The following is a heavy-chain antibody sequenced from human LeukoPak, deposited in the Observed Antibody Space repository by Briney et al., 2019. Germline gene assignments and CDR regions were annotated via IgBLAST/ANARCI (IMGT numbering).Heavy chain of an antibody. Sequence: PSETLSLTCTVSGGSISSSSYYWGWIRQPPGKGLEWIGSIYYSGSTYYNPSLTSRVTISVDTSKNQFSLKLSSVTAADTAVYYCARHGGRSGSGWSNWFDPWGQGTLVTVSS. CDR3: ARHGGRSGSGWSNWFDP. V-gene: IGHV4-39*01. CDR1: GGSISSSSYY. CDR2: IYYSGST. D-gene: IGHD6-19*01. J-gene: IGHJ5*02.